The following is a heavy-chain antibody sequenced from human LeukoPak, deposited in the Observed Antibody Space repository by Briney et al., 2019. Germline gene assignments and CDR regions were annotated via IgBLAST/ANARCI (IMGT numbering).Heavy chain of an antibody. CDR3: ARDLEQQLVLGWFDP. CDR2: ISYDGSNK. V-gene: IGHV3-30*04. Sequence: GGSLRLSCAASGFTFSSYAMHWVRQAPGKGLEWVAVISYDGSNKYYADSVKGQFTISRDNSKNTLYLQMNSLRAEDTAVYYCARDLEQQLVLGWFDPWGQGTLVTVSS. J-gene: IGHJ5*02. CDR1: GFTFSSYA. D-gene: IGHD6-13*01.